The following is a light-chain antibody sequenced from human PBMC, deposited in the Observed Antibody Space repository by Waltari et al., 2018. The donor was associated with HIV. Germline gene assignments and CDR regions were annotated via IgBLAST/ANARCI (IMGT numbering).Light chain of an antibody. J-gene: IGLJ3*02. Sequence: FLPTQPHSPSSPPGQTVPLATTRISRSIYNTDPQRYQQRPGSSPTTVIYEDNYRPSGVPDRFSGSTDTSSNSASLTISGLKTEDEADYYCQSYDSNNAVFGGGTKLTVL. CDR1: SRSIYNTD. CDR3: QSYDSNNAV. V-gene: IGLV6-57*01. CDR2: EDN.